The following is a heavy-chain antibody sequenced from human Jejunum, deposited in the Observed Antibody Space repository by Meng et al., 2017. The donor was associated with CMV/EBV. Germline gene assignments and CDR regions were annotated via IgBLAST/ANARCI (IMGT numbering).Heavy chain of an antibody. J-gene: IGHJ4*02. D-gene: IGHD4-23*01. Sequence: LHLRESGPGLGQLSGPRSLTCTASGGSISSSNYYWGWIRQPPGKGLEWIGSIYYGVTTFTNPSLKSRVTISVDTSKNQFSLKLSSVTAADTAVYYCARDWTTTGVNYFDYWGQGTLVTVSS. V-gene: IGHV4-39*07. CDR2: IYYGVTT. CDR3: ARDWTTTGVNYFDY. CDR1: GGSISSSNYY.